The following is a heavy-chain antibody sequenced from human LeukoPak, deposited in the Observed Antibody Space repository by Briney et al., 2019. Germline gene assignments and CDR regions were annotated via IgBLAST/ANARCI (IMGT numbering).Heavy chain of an antibody. J-gene: IGHJ5*02. V-gene: IGHV1-2*02. CDR2: INPNSGDT. Sequence: ASVKVSCKASGYTFTGYYMHWVRQAPGQGLEWMGWINPNSGDTNYAQKFQGRVTMTRDTSISTAYMELSRLRSDDTAVYYCARLGSEVRAPYNWFDPWGQGTLVTVSS. CDR1: GYTFTGYY. CDR3: ARLGSEVRAPYNWFDP. D-gene: IGHD3-10*01.